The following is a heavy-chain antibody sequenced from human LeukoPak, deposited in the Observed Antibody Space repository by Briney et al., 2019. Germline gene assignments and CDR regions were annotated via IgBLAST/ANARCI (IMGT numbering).Heavy chain of an antibody. D-gene: IGHD6-13*01. J-gene: IGHJ3*01. CDR2: IESGGTST. CDR1: GFTFTTSW. CDR3: ARDQYSSTWYRGAFDV. V-gene: IGHV3-74*01. Sequence: GGSLRLSCAASGFTFTTSWMHWFRQAPGKGLVWVSRIESGGTSTTYADSVKGRFTISRDNAKNTLYLQMNSLRAEDTAVYYCARDQYSSTWYRGAFDVWGQGTMVSVSS.